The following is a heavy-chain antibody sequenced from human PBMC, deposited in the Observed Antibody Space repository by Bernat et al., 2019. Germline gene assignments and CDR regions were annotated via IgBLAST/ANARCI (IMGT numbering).Heavy chain of an antibody. J-gene: IGHJ5*02. D-gene: IGHD6-6*01. Sequence: QVQLVQSGSELKKPGASVKVSCKASGYTFTSYAMNWVRQAPGQGLEWMGWINTNTGNPTYAQGFTGRFVFSLDTSVSTAYLQISSLKAEETAVDYCARDRIAARFGKKNWFDPWGQGTLVTVSS. CDR1: GYTFTSYA. CDR3: ARDRIAARFGKKNWFDP. V-gene: IGHV7-4-1*02. CDR2: INTNTGNP.